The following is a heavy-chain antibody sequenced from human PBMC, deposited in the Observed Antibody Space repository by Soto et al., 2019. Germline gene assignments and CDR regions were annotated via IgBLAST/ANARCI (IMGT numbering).Heavy chain of an antibody. D-gene: IGHD3-3*01. CDR3: AREVGVSRGAGHLCY. CDR1: GFTFSSNW. V-gene: IGHV3-7*04. CDR2: IRQDGSEI. Sequence: GGSLRLSCVGSGFTFSSNWMTWVRQAPGKGLEWVANIRQDGSEINYVDSVKGRFTISRDNTKNSLYLQMNSLRAEDTAIYYFAREVGVSRGAGHLCYCGPRTLVTVSS. J-gene: IGHJ1*01.